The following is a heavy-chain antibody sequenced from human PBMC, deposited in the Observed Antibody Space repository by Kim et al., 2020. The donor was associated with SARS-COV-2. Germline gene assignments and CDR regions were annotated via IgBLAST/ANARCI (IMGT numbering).Heavy chain of an antibody. V-gene: IGHV3-30*18. J-gene: IGHJ4*02. CDR1: GFTFSSYG. CDR2: ISYDGSNK. D-gene: IGHD6-13*01. CDR3: AKDSGAGAAAGDFDY. Sequence: GGSLRLSCAASGFTFSSYGMHWVRQAPGKGLEWVAVISYDGSNKYYADSVKGRFTISRDNSKNTLYLQMNSLRAEDTAVYYCAKDSGAGAAAGDFDYWGQGTLVTVSS.